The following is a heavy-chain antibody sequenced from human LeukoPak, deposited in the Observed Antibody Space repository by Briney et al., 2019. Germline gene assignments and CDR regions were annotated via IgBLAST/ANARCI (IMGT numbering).Heavy chain of an antibody. CDR2: ISATGGST. V-gene: IGHV3-23*01. J-gene: IGHJ4*02. CDR3: AKDRSSSGWYALDN. CDR1: GFTFSSYA. Sequence: GGSLRLSCAASGFTFSSYAINWARQAPGKGLEWVSAISATGGSTNYADSVKGRFTISRDNSKNTLYMQMNSLRDEDTAVYYCAKDRSSSGWYALDNWGQGTLVTVAS. D-gene: IGHD6-19*01.